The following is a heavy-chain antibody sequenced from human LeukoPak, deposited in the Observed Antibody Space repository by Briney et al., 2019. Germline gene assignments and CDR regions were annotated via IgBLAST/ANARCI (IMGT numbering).Heavy chain of an antibody. CDR3: ACLVGAAQDV. J-gene: IGHJ6*04. D-gene: IGHD1-26*01. V-gene: IGHV3-21*01. CDR1: GFTFSSYS. CDR2: ISSTSTYI. Sequence: GGSLGLSCAASGFTFSSYSMNWVRQAPGKGLEWVSSISSTSTYIYYADSVKGRFTISRDNAKNSLYLQMNSLRAEDTAVYYCACLVGAAQDVWGKGATVIVSS.